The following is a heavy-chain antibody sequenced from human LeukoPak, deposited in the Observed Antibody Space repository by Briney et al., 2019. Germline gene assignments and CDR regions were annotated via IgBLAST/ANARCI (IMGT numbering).Heavy chain of an antibody. CDR1: GFTFSSYG. D-gene: IGHD6-13*01. CDR3: ARESSSSWYAPDY. J-gene: IGHJ4*02. V-gene: IGHV3-33*01. CDR2: IWYDGSNK. Sequence: GRSLRLSCAASGFTFSSYGMHWVRQAPGKELKCVAVIWYDGSNKYYADSVKGRFTISRDNSKNTLYLQMNSLRAEGTAVYYCARESSSSWYAPDYWGQGTLVTVSS.